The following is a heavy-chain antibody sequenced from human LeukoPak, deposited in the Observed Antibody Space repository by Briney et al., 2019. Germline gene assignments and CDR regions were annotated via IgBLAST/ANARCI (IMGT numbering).Heavy chain of an antibody. D-gene: IGHD2-2*01. CDR1: GGSISSGDYY. V-gene: IGHV4-30-4*01. Sequence: SETLSLTCTVSGGSISSGDYYWSWIRQPPGKGLEWFGYIYNSGTIYYNPSLRSRLTISVDTSRNQFSLRLRSVTAADTAVYYCATAPLPATMWNWYFDLWGRGTLVTVSS. J-gene: IGHJ2*01. CDR2: IYNSGTI. CDR3: ATAPLPATMWNWYFDL.